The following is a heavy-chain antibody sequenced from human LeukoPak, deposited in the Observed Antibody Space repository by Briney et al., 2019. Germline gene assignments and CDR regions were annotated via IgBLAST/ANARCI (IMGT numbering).Heavy chain of an antibody. J-gene: IGHJ6*04. V-gene: IGHV4-30-2*01. D-gene: IGHD5-18*01. Sequence: TSETLSLTCTVSGGSISSGGYYWSWIRQPLGKGLEWIGYIYHSGSTYYNPSLKSRVTISVDRSKNQFSLKLSSVTAADTAVYYCARDWDSYGYWFDPWGKGTTVTVSS. CDR1: GGSISSGGYY. CDR2: IYHSGST. CDR3: ARDWDSYGYWFDP.